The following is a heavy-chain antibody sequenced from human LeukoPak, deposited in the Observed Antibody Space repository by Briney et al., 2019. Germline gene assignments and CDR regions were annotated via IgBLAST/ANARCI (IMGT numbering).Heavy chain of an antibody. V-gene: IGHV3-43*02. J-gene: IGHJ6*02. D-gene: IGHD1-26*01. CDR2: INKDGSAT. Sequence: PGGSLRLSCEASGFTFDAYAMHWVRQAPGKGLEWVSLINKDGSATYYADSVKGRFTISRDNSKNSLYLQMNSLRSEDTALYYCASWGFYHSLDVWGQGTTVTVSS. CDR3: ASWGFYHSLDV. CDR1: GFTFDAYA.